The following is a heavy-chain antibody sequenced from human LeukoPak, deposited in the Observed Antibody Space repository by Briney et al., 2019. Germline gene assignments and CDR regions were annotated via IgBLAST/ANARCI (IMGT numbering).Heavy chain of an antibody. J-gene: IGHJ4*02. D-gene: IGHD6-13*01. Sequence: PGGSLRLSCAASGFTFSSYSMNWVCQAPGKGLEWVSSISSSSSYIYYADSVKGRFTISRDNAKNSLYLQMNSLRAEDTAVYYCAREDKEAAAGTDYWGQGTLVTVSS. CDR2: ISSSSSYI. V-gene: IGHV3-21*01. CDR1: GFTFSSYS. CDR3: AREDKEAAAGTDY.